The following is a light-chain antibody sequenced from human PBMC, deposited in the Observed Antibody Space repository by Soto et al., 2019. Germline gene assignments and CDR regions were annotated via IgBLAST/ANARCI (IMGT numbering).Light chain of an antibody. Sequence: EIVLTQSPGTLSLSPGERATLSCRASQSVSSSYLAWYQQKPGQAPRLLIYGAYSRATGIQDRFSGSGSGTEFTLTIRSLQPEDFATYYCIQHNSYPITFGQGTRLEIK. CDR2: GAY. CDR1: QSVSSSY. J-gene: IGKJ5*01. V-gene: IGKV3-20*01. CDR3: IQHNSYPIT.